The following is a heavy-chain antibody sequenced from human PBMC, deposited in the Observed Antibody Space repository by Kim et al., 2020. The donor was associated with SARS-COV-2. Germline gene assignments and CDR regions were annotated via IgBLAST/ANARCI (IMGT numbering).Heavy chain of an antibody. V-gene: IGHV1-69*13. Sequence: SVKVSCKTSGGSFSSYSVVWLRQAPGQGLEWMGGSIPPFGTAIYAQKFQGRVTIIADESTSTAYMELSSLRSDDTAVYYCATDREMVKHWFDPWGQGTLVTVSS. CDR1: GGSFSSYS. CDR3: ATDREMVKHWFDP. D-gene: IGHD5-18*01. J-gene: IGHJ5*02. CDR2: SIPPFGTA.